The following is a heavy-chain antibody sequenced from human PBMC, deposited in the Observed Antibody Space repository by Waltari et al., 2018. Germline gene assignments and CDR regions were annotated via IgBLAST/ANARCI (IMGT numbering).Heavy chain of an antibody. CDR2: INHSGST. D-gene: IGHD3-3*01. J-gene: IGHJ6*02. CDR3: ARHLIWSGYHTGMDV. V-gene: IGHV4-34*01. CDR1: GGSFSGYY. Sequence: QVQLQQWGAGLLKPSETLSLTCAVYGGSFSGYYWSWIRQPPGKGLEWIGEINHSGSTNDNPSLKSRVTRSVDTSKNQFSLKLSSVTAADTAVYYCARHLIWSGYHTGMDVWGQGTTVTVSS.